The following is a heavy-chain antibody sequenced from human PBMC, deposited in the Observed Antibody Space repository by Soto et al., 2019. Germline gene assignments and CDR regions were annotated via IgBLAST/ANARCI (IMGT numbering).Heavy chain of an antibody. CDR2: ISDDGSKE. Sequence: QVQLVESGGGVVQPGRSLRLSCAASGFTFSRFAMHWVRQAPGKGLEWVAVISDDGSKEYYVDSVKGRFTISRDNSKNTLYLQMNSLRVEDTAVYYCAKDISIYRGRYTYSFDCWGQGTLVTVSS. J-gene: IGHJ4*02. CDR1: GFTFSRFA. D-gene: IGHD3-3*02. CDR3: AKDISIYRGRYTYSFDC. V-gene: IGHV3-30*18.